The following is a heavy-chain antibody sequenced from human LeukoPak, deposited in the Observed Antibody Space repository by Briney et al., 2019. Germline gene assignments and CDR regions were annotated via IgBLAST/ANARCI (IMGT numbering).Heavy chain of an antibody. V-gene: IGHV4-34*01. J-gene: IGHJ5*02. CDR1: GGSFSGYY. Sequence: SETLSLTCAVYGGSFSGYYWRWIRQPPGKGLEWIGEINHSGSTNYNPSLKSRVTISVDTSKNQFSLKLSSVTAADTAVYYCARGLNPPEIAAAAPGWFDPWGQGTLVTVSS. CDR3: ARGLNPPEIAAAAPGWFDP. CDR2: INHSGST. D-gene: IGHD6-13*01.